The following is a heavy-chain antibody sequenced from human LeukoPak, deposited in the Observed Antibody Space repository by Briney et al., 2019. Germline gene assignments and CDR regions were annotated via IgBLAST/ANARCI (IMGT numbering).Heavy chain of an antibody. Sequence: PSETLSLTCTVWGGSISSYYWSCLRQPPGKGLEWIGYISYSGSTNYNPSLKSRVTISIDTSKHQFSLKLRSVTAADTAIYYCARQGYDILTGYIDACDIWGQGTMVTVSS. CDR3: ARQGYDILTGYIDACDI. J-gene: IGHJ3*02. CDR1: GGSISSYY. V-gene: IGHV4-59*08. CDR2: ISYSGST. D-gene: IGHD3-9*01.